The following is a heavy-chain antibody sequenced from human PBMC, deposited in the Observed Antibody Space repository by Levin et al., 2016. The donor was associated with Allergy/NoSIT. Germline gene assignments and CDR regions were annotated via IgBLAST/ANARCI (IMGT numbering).Heavy chain of an antibody. CDR3: ARDRSQSRIFDWLLIPFDH. J-gene: IGHJ4*02. Sequence: ASVKVSCKASGYTFTDHYMHWVRQVPGQGLEWMGWINPDSGGTHYSEKFQGRVSMTRDTSTRTVYMELTSLRSDDTAVYFCARDRSQSRIFDWLLIPFDHWGQGTLVTVSS. D-gene: IGHD3-9*01. CDR1: GYTFTDHY. CDR2: INPDSGGT. V-gene: IGHV1-2*02.